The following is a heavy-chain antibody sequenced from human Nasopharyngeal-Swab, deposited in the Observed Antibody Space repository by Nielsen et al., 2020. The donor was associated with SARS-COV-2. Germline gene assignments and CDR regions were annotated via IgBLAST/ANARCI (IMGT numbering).Heavy chain of an antibody. V-gene: IGHV1-69*04. CDR3: AREGVGATGCSDY. CDR1: GGTFSSYA. CDR2: IIPILGIA. D-gene: IGHD1-26*01. Sequence: SVKDSCRASGGTFSSYAISWVRQAPGQGLEWMGRIIPILGIANYAQKFQGRVTITADKSTSTAYMELSSLRSEDTAVYYCAREGVGATGCSDYWGQGTLVTVSS. J-gene: IGHJ4*02.